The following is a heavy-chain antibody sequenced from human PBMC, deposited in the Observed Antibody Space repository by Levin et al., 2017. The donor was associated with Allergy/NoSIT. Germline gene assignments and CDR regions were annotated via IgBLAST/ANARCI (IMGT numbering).Heavy chain of an antibody. CDR3: ARDGAAATHFDY. V-gene: IGHV1-46*01. CDR2: INPRGGST. J-gene: IGHJ4*02. CDR1: GYTFTTYY. D-gene: IGHD2-15*01. Sequence: ASVKVSCKASGYTFTTYYMHWVRQAPGQGLEWMGIINPRGGSTSYAQNFQGRVTMTRDTSTSTVYMELSSLRSEDTAVYYCARDGAAATHFDYWGQGTLVTVSS.